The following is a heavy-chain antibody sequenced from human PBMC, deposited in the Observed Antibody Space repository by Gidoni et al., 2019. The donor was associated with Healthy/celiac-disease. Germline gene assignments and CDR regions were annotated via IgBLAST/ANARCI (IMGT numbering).Heavy chain of an antibody. D-gene: IGHD5-18*01. CDR2: IYYSGAT. V-gene: IGHV4-59*08. J-gene: IGHJ4*02. CDR1: GGSISSYY. Sequence: QVQLQESGPGLVKPSETLSPTCTVSGGSISSYYWSWIRQPPGKGLEWIEYIYYSGATNYNPSLKSRVTISVDTSKNQFSLKLSSVTAADTAVYYCAGQDTAMVTDYWGQGTLVTVSS. CDR3: AGQDTAMVTDY.